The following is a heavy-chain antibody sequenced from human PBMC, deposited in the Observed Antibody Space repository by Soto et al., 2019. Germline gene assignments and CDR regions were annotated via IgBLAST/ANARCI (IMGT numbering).Heavy chain of an antibody. J-gene: IGHJ6*02. CDR3: ARRGFSSSWYDHYYYYGMDV. V-gene: IGHV4-31*03. CDR2: IYYSGST. Sequence: SETLSLTCTVSGGSISSGGYCWSWIRQHPGKGLEWIGYIYYSGSTYYNPSLKSRVTISVDTSKNQFSLKLSSVTAADTAVYYFARRGFSSSWYDHYYYYGMDVWGQGPTVTVSS. CDR1: GGSISSGGYC. D-gene: IGHD6-13*01.